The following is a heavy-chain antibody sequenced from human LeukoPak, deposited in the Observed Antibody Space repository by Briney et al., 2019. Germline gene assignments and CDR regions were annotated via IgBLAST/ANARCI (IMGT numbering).Heavy chain of an antibody. D-gene: IGHD5-24*01. V-gene: IGHV1-46*01. CDR2: INPSGGST. CDR1: GYTFTSYY. Sequence: ASVKVSCKASGYTFTSYYMHWVRQAPGQGLEWMGIINPSGGSTSYAQKFQGRVTITADESTSTAYMELSSLRSEDTAVYYCALDRDGYNLYDIWGQGTMVTVSS. CDR3: ALDRDGYNLYDI. J-gene: IGHJ3*02.